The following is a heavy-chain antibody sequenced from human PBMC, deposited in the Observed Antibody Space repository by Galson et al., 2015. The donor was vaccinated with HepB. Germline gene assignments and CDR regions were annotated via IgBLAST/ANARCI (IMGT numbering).Heavy chain of an antibody. V-gene: IGHV5-51*03. Sequence: QSGAEVKKPGESLKISCKGSGYSFTSYWIGWVRQMPGKGLEWMGIIYPGDSDTRYSPSFQGQVTISADKSISTAYLQWSSLKASDTAMYYCASGRYDFWSGYTRGYFDYWGQGTLVTVSS. CDR3: ASGRYDFWSGYTRGYFDY. J-gene: IGHJ4*02. D-gene: IGHD3-3*01. CDR2: IYPGDSDT. CDR1: GYSFTSYW.